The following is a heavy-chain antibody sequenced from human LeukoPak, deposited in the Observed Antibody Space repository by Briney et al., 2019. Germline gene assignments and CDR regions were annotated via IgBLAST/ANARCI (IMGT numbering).Heavy chain of an antibody. D-gene: IGHD2-21*01. CDR3: ARDGSRILNPFYYFDY. J-gene: IGHJ4*02. V-gene: IGHV3-74*01. CDR1: GFTFSSYW. CDR2: IASDGSST. Sequence: GGSLRLSCAASGFTFSSYWMNWVRQAPGKGLVWVSRIASDGSSTTYADSVKGRFSISRDNAKNTLYLQMNSLRVEDTAVYCCARDGSRILNPFYYFDYWGQGTLVTVSS.